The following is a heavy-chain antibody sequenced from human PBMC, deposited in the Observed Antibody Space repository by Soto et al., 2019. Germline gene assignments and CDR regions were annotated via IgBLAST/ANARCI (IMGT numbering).Heavy chain of an antibody. V-gene: IGHV4-59*01. CDR1: GGSISSYY. CDR3: ATMGVGEWDVY. Sequence: SETLSLTCTVSGGSISSYYWSWIRQPPGKGLEWIGYIYYSGSTNYNPSLKSRVTISVDTSKNQFSLKLSSVTAADTAVYYCATMGVGEWDVYWGQGTLVTVSS. J-gene: IGHJ4*02. D-gene: IGHD1-26*01. CDR2: IYYSGST.